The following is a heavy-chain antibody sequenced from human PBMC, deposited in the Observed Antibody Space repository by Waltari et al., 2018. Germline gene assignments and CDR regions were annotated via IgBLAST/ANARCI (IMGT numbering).Heavy chain of an antibody. J-gene: IGHJ4*02. CDR2: IYYSGST. V-gene: IGHV4-39*01. CDR3: ARLNSSSWYGGLDY. CDR1: GGSISSSSYY. Sequence: QLQLQESGPGLVKPSETLSLTCTVSGGSISSSSYYWGWIRQPPGKGLEWIGSIYYSGSTYYNPSLKSRVTISVDTSKNQFSLKLSSVTAADTAVYYCARLNSSSWYGGLDYWGQGTLVTVSS. D-gene: IGHD6-13*01.